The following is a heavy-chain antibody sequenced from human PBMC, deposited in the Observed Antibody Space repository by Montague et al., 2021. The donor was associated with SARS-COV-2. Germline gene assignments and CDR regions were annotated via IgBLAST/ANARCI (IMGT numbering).Heavy chain of an antibody. CDR3: VRAGGFHNRPPV. Sequence: SETLSLTCAVSGDSIMTTDCWSWVRQPPGKGLEWIGEIYQGASTNYNPSLKSRVTMSVDRSKNQVSLELDSVTAADTALYYCVRAGGFHNRPPVWGQGALVIVSS. J-gene: IGHJ4*02. CDR2: IYQGAST. V-gene: IGHV4-4*02. CDR1: GDSIMTTDC. D-gene: IGHD4-23*01.